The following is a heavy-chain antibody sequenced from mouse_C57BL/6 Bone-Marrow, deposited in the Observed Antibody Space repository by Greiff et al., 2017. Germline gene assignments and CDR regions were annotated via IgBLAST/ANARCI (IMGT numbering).Heavy chain of an antibody. Sequence: VQLQQSGAELVKPGASVKLSCKASGYTFTSYWMQWVKQRPGQGLEWIGEIDPSDSYTNYNQKFKGKATLTVDTSSSTAYMQLSSLTSEDSAVYYCARGYYGSSYSVFAYWGQGTLVTVSA. D-gene: IGHD1-1*01. CDR3: ARGYYGSSYSVFAY. V-gene: IGHV1-50*01. CDR2: IDPSDSYT. J-gene: IGHJ3*01. CDR1: GYTFTSYW.